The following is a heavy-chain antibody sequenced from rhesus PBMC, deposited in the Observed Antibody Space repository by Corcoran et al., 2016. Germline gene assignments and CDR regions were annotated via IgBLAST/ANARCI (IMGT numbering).Heavy chain of an antibody. D-gene: IGHD1-38*01. CDR3: AVQTTWIDY. CDR1: GGSISSNY. V-gene: IGHV4S11*01. J-gene: IGHJ4*01. CDR2: IYGSGSST. Sequence: QVQLQESGPGLVKPLETLSLTCAVSGGSISSNYWSWIRQPPGKGLEWFGYIYGSGSSTNSNPSLKSRVTLSVDTSKNQFALKLSSVTAADTAVYYGAVQTTWIDYWGQGVLVTVSS.